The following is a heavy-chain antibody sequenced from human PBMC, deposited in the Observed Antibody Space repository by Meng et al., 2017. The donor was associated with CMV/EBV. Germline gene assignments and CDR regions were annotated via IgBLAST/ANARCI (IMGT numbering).Heavy chain of an antibody. CDR2: ISSSSSTI. J-gene: IGHJ6*02. CDR1: GFTFSSYS. CDR3: ARDDDSSGYSYYYYYGMDV. D-gene: IGHD3-22*01. Sequence: GGSLRLSCAASGFTFSSYSMNWVRQAPGKGLEWVSYISSSSSTIYYADSVKGRFTISRDNAKNSLYLQMNSLRAEDTAVYYCARDDDSSGYSYYYYYGMDVRGQGTTVTVSS. V-gene: IGHV3-48*04.